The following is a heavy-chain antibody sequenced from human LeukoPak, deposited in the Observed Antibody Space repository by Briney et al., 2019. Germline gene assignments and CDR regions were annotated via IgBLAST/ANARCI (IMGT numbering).Heavy chain of an antibody. CDR1: GYTFTSYY. Sequence: ASVKVSCKASGYTFTSYYMHWVRQAPGQGLEWMGIINPSGGSTTYAQKFQGRVTMTSDTSTSTVYMELSSLRSDDTAVYYCVRRGILTGYMFDYWGQGTLVTVSS. D-gene: IGHD3-9*01. V-gene: IGHV1-46*03. CDR2: INPSGGST. CDR3: VRRGILTGYMFDY. J-gene: IGHJ4*02.